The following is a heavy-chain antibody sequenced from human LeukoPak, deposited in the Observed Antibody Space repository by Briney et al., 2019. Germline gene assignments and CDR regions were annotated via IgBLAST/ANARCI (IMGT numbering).Heavy chain of an antibody. J-gene: IGHJ4*01. CDR2: ISYDGSIK. CDR3: ARDTSAFGTTVTTAVDN. D-gene: IGHD4-11*01. V-gene: IGHV3-30*03. CDR1: GFTFSSYG. Sequence: GGSLRLSCAASGFTFSSYGMHWVRQAPGKGLEWVAVISYDGSIKYYADSVKGRFTISRDNFKNTLYLQINSLRTEDTAVYYCARDTSAFGTTVTTAVDNWGQGTLVTVSS.